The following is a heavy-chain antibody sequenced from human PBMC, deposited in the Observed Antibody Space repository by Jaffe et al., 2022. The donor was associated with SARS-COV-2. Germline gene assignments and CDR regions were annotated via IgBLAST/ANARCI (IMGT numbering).Heavy chain of an antibody. Sequence: EVQLVESGGGLVQPGRSLRLSCTASGFTFGDYAMSWFRQAPGKGLEWVGFIRSKAYGGTTEYAASVKGRFTISRDDSKSIAYLQMNSLKTEDTAVYYCTSSMVRGVISGQGAFDIWGQGTMVTVSS. CDR3: TSSMVRGVISGQGAFDI. CDR1: GFTFGDYA. J-gene: IGHJ3*02. D-gene: IGHD3-10*01. CDR2: IRSKAYGGTT. V-gene: IGHV3-49*03.